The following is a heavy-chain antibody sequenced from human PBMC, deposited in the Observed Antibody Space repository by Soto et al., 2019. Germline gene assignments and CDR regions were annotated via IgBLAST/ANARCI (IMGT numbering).Heavy chain of an antibody. CDR1: GFTFSDYY. D-gene: IGHD6-6*01. J-gene: IGHJ4*02. V-gene: IGHV3-11*01. Sequence: PGGSLRLSCAASGFTFSDYYMSRIRQAPGKGLEWVSYITSSGSSIYYADSVKGRFTISRDNAKNSLYLQMNSLRAEDTAVYYCARDKGQLVPADGYWGQGTLVTVSS. CDR3: ARDKGQLVPADGY. CDR2: ITSSGSSI.